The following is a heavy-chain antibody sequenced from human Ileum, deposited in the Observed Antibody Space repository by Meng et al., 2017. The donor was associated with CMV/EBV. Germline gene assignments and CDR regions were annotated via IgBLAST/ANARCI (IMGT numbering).Heavy chain of an antibody. Sequence: RLFCAASGFTFSDYYMSWIRQAPRKGLEWVSYISSVSAAVYYADSVKGRFNVSRDNSKNSLYLQMNGLRAEDTAVYYCASQRGDFDHWGQGTLVTVSS. V-gene: IGHV3-11*01. CDR3: ASQRGDFDH. CDR1: GFTFSDYY. J-gene: IGHJ4*02. D-gene: IGHD1-1*01. CDR2: ISSVSAAV.